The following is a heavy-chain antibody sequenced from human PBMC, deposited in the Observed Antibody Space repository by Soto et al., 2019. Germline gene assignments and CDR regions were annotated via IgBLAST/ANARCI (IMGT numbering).Heavy chain of an antibody. CDR3: ARSLTDRVYYYYMDV. D-gene: IGHD4-4*01. V-gene: IGHV4-31*03. Sequence: SETLSLTCTVSGGSISSGGYYWSWIRQHPGKGLEWIGYIYYSGSTYYNPSLKSRVTISVDTSKNQFTLKLSSVTAADTAVYYCARSLTDRVYYYYMDVWGKGTTVTVSS. CDR1: GGSISSGGYY. J-gene: IGHJ6*03. CDR2: IYYSGST.